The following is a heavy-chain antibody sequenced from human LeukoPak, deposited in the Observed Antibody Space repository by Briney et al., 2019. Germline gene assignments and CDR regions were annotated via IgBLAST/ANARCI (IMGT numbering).Heavy chain of an antibody. D-gene: IGHD6-19*01. Sequence: GGSLRLSCAASGFTFSSYWMSWVRQAPGKGLEWVANIKQDGSEKYHVDSVKGRFTISRDNARNSQFLQMNSLRAEDTAVYYCASGGGWVFFNWGQGTLVTVSS. CDR3: ASGGGWVFFN. CDR2: IKQDGSEK. CDR1: GFTFSSYW. V-gene: IGHV3-7*01. J-gene: IGHJ4*02.